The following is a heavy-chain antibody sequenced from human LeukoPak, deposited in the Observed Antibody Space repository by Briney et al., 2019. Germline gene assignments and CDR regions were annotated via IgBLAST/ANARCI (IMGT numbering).Heavy chain of an antibody. CDR3: ARYYRYQLLTYDAFDI. Sequence: SETLSLTCAVSGYSISSGYYWGWSRQPPGKGLEWLGRIYHSGSTYYNPSLKSRVTISVDTSKNQFSLKLSSVTAADTAVYYCARYYRYQLLTYDAFDIWGQGTMVTVSS. CDR2: IYHSGST. D-gene: IGHD2-2*01. J-gene: IGHJ3*02. CDR1: GYSISSGYY. V-gene: IGHV4-38-2*01.